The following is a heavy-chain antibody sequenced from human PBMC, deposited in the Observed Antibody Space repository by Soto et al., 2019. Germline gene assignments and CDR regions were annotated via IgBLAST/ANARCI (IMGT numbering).Heavy chain of an antibody. D-gene: IGHD3-3*01. Sequence: GGSLRLSCAASGFTFSSYAMSWVRQAPGKGLEWVSAISGSGGSTYYADSVKGRFTISRDNSKNTLYLQMNSLRAEDTAVYYCAKVRYYDFWSGYYQAYYYYGMDVCGQGTTVTVSS. J-gene: IGHJ6*02. CDR1: GFTFSSYA. CDR2: ISGSGGST. V-gene: IGHV3-23*01. CDR3: AKVRYYDFWSGYYQAYYYYGMDV.